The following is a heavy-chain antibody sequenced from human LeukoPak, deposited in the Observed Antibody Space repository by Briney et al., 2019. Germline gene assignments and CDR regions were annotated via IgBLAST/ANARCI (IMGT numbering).Heavy chain of an antibody. Sequence: SETLSLTCTVSGYSISSGYYWGWIRQPPGKGLEWIGNIYHSGSTYYNPSLKSRVTISVDTSRNQFSLKLSSVTAADTAVYYCARVGYGMGMDVWGKGTTVTVSS. CDR1: GYSISSGYY. V-gene: IGHV4-38-2*02. CDR3: ARVGYGMGMDV. D-gene: IGHD2-15*01. J-gene: IGHJ6*03. CDR2: IYHSGST.